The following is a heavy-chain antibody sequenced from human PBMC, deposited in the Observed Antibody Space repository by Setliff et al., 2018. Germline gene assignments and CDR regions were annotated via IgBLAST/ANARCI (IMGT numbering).Heavy chain of an antibody. V-gene: IGHV3-23*01. CDR2: ITGSGGGT. D-gene: IGHD1-1*01. Sequence: GGSLRLSCTASRFTFSVYVMAWVRQAPGKGLEWVSSITGSGGGTYYADSVKGRFIVSRDNSKNTLYLQMNSQRVDDTAIYYCAKELSMAYGNDWGLGTLVTVSS. J-gene: IGHJ4*02. CDR3: AKELSMAYGND. CDR1: RFTFSVYV.